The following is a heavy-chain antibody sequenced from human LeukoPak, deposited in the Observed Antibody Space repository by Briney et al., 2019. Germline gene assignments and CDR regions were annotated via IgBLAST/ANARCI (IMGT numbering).Heavy chain of an antibody. Sequence: SETLSLTCTVSGGSISSYYWSWIRQPAGKGLEWIGRIYTSGSTNYNPSLKSRVTMSVDTSKNQFSLKLSSVTAADTAVYYCAREDIVVVPAAYSWYNWFDPWGQGTLVTVPS. CDR3: AREDIVVVPAAYSWYNWFDP. CDR2: IYTSGST. J-gene: IGHJ5*02. D-gene: IGHD2-2*01. V-gene: IGHV4-4*07. CDR1: GGSISSYY.